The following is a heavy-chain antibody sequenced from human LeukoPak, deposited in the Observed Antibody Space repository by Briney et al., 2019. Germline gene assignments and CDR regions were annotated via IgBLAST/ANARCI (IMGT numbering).Heavy chain of an antibody. CDR2: RYHTGST. V-gene: IGHV4-38-2*02. CDR1: GYSISSGYY. D-gene: IGHD1-20*01. J-gene: IGHJ6*03. Sequence: SETLSLTCTVSGYSISSGYYWGWIRQPPGKGLEWIGSRYHTGSTHYNPSLKSRVTISVDTSKNQFSLKLSSVTAADTAVYYCARDITTNYYYYMDVWGKGTTVTVSS. CDR3: ARDITTNYYYYMDV.